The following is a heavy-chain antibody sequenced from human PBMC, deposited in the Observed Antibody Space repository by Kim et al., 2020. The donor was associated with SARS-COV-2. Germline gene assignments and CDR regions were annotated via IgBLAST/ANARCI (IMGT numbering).Heavy chain of an antibody. D-gene: IGHD2-2*01. CDR3: ARDYCSSTSCYAFDY. V-gene: IGHV1-69*01. J-gene: IGHJ4*02. Sequence: QKFQGRVTITADEATSTAYMELSSLRSEDTAVYYCARDYCSSTSCYAFDYWGQGTLVTVSS.